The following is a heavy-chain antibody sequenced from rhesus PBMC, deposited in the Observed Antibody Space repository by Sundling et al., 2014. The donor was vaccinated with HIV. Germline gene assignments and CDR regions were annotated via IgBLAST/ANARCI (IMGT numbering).Heavy chain of an antibody. CDR3: ARERGSRVDF. Sequence: QVQLQESGPGLVKPSETLSLTCAVSGYSISSGYGWSWIRQPPGRGLEWIGRISGTVANTAYNPSLKRRVTISTDTSNNQFSLNLISVTAADTAVYYCARERGSRVDFWGQGVLVTVSS. J-gene: IGHJ4*01. CDR2: ISGTVANT. D-gene: IGHD5-42*01. CDR1: GYSISSGYG. V-gene: IGHV4-127*01.